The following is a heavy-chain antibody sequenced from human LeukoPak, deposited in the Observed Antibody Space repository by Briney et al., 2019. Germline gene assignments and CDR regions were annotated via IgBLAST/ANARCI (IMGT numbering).Heavy chain of an antibody. CDR1: GGTFSRYA. V-gene: IGHV1-69*13. D-gene: IGHD6-19*01. CDR3: ARGGDIGVAGYFDY. CDR2: IIPLFGTA. J-gene: IGHJ4*02. Sequence: SAKVSCKASGGTFSRYAISWVREAPGQGLEWMGGIIPLFGTANYAQKFQGRVTITADESTSTAYMELSSLRSEDTAVYYCARGGDIGVAGYFDYWGQGTLVTVSS.